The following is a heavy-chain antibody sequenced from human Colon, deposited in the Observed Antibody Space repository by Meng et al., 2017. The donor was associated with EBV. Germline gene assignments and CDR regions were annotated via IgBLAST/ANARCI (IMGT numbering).Heavy chain of an antibody. J-gene: IGHJ4*02. CDR2: IDPNTGNP. V-gene: IGHV7-4-1*02. CDR1: GYTFTSYA. D-gene: IGHD5-24*01. CDR3: ARDSPLDGYSLLDY. Sequence: QVKLCPSGAQLNQPGASVKVSGRPSGYTFTSYAINWVRQAPGQGPDWMGWIDPNTGNPTYDQGFTGRFVFSLDTSVSTAYLQINSLRADDTAVYYCARDSPLDGYSLLDYWGQGTLVTVSS.